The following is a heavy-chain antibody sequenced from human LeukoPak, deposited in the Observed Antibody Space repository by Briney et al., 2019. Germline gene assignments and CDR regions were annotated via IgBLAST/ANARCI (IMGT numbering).Heavy chain of an antibody. CDR3: ATIAAAATAHFDY. J-gene: IGHJ4*02. CDR2: IYTSGST. D-gene: IGHD6-13*01. CDR1: GGSISSSSYY. V-gene: IGHV4-61*02. Sequence: SETLSLTCTVSGGSISSSSYYWSWIRQPAGKGLEWIGRIYTSGSTNYNPSLKSRVTISVDTSKNQFSLKLSSVTAADTAVYYCATIAAAATAHFDYWGQGTLVTVSS.